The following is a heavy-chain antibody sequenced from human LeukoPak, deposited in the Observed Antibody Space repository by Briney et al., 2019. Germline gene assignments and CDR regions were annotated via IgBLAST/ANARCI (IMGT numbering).Heavy chain of an antibody. CDR1: GGSFSGYY. D-gene: IGHD3-9*01. CDR2: INHSGST. J-gene: IGHJ4*02. Sequence: SETLSLTCAVYGGSFSGYYWSWIRQPPGKGLEWIGEINHSGSTNYNPSLKSRVTISVDTSKNQFSLKLSSVIAADTAVYYCARDTYYDILTGYFFDYWGQGTLVTVSS. CDR3: ARDTYYDILTGYFFDY. V-gene: IGHV4-34*01.